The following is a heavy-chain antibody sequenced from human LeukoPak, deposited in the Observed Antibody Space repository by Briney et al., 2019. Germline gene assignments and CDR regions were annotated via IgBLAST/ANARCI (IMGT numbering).Heavy chain of an antibody. J-gene: IGHJ5*02. CDR3: ARGRGRGHKENWFDP. V-gene: IGHV1-8*01. CDR2: MNPNSGNT. Sequence: ASVTLSFNCSVYTFTIYDFNWLRQATGQGQERMGLMNPNSGNTGSAQKFQGRVIMTRNTSIPTTYMELSSLRSDDTAVYYCARGRGRGHKENWFDPWGEGTLVTVSP. CDR1: VYTFTIYD.